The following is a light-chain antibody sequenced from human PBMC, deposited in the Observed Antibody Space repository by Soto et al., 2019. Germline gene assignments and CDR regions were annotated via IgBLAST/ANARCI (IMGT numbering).Light chain of an antibody. CDR3: HQYGSSPYT. CDR1: QSVSSSY. J-gene: IGKJ2*01. V-gene: IGKV3-20*01. Sequence: EIVLTQSPGTLSLSPGERATLSCRASQSVSSSYLDWYQQKPGQAPRLLIYGASSRATGIPDRFSGSWSGTNFTLTINRLELEDFAVYDCHQYGSSPYTFGQGTKLE. CDR2: GAS.